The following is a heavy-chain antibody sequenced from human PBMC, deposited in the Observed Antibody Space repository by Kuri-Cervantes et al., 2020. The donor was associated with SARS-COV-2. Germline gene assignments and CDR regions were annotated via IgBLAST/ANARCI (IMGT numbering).Heavy chain of an antibody. D-gene: IGHD6-19*01. CDR2: IYYSGST. J-gene: IGHJ4*02. CDR1: GGSISRYY. Sequence: SETLSLTCTVSGGSISRYYWSWIRQPPGKGLEWIGYIYYSGSTNYNPSLKSRVTISVDTSKNQFSLKLSSVTAADTAVYYCARQAWLFHFDYWGQGTLVTVSS. CDR3: ARQAWLFHFDY. V-gene: IGHV4-59*08.